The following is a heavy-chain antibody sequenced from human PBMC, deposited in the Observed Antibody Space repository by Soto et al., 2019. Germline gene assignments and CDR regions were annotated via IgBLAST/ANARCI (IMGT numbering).Heavy chain of an antibody. D-gene: IGHD6-6*01. CDR1: GFTFSSYS. V-gene: IGHV3-48*01. CDR3: ARDRRQGSMDV. CDR2: ISSSSSTI. Sequence: EVQLVESGGGLVQPGGSLRLSCAASGFTFSSYSMNWVRQAPGKGLEWVSYISSSSSTIYYADSVKGRFTISRDNAKNSMYLQMNSLRAEDTAVYYYARDRRQGSMDVWGKGTTVTVSS. J-gene: IGHJ6*03.